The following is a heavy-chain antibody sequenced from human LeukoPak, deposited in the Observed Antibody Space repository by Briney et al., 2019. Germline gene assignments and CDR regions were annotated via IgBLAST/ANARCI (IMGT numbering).Heavy chain of an antibody. D-gene: IGHD4-17*01. V-gene: IGHV3-74*01. CDR3: AKGSDYGDSSLDY. CDR1: GFTFSSYW. CDR2: INSDGSST. Sequence: PGGSLRLSCAASGFTFSSYWMHWVRQAPGKGLVWVSRINSDGSSTSYADSVEGRFTISRDNAKNSLYLQMNSLRAEDTAVYYCAKGSDYGDSSLDYWGQGTLVTVSS. J-gene: IGHJ4*02.